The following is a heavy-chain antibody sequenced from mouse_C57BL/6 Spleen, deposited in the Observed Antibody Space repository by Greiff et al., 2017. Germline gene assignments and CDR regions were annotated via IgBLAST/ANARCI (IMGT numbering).Heavy chain of an antibody. CDR2: ISSGSSTI. CDR1: GFTFSDYG. J-gene: IGHJ1*03. D-gene: IGHD4-1*02. V-gene: IGHV5-17*01. CDR3: AQLGRYWYFDV. Sequence: EVQLQESGGGLVKPGGSLKLSCAASGFTFSDYGMHWVRQAPEKGLEWVAYISSGSSTIYYADTVKGRFTISRDNAKNTLFLQMTSLRSEDTAMYYCAQLGRYWYFDVWGTGTTVTVSS.